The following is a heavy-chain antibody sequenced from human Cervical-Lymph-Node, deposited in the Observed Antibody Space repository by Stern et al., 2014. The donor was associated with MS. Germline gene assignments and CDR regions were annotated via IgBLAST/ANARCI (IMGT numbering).Heavy chain of an antibody. CDR1: GYSFNIYW. CDR3: ARRGMDV. V-gene: IGHV5-51*01. J-gene: IGHJ6*02. Sequence: DVQLVESGAEVKKPGESLTISCKGFGYSFNIYWIAWLGQRPGKGLEWMGIIYPDDSDTGYSPSFQGQVTCSVDKSISTAYLQWSSLKPSDTATYFCARRGMDVWGQGTSVTVSS. CDR2: IYPDDSDT.